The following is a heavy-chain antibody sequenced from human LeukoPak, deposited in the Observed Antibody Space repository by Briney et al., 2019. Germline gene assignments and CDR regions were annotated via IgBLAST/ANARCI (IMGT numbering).Heavy chain of an antibody. J-gene: IGHJ4*02. CDR3: ARSMMEYDY. Sequence: GGSLRLSCAASGFIFSDYYMSWIRQAPGKGLEWVSYITTSGSSIYHADSVKGRFTISRDNAKNLLYLQMNSLRVEDSAVYYCARSMMEYDYWGQGTLVTVSS. D-gene: IGHD1-1*01. CDR1: GFIFSDYY. CDR2: ITTSGSSI. V-gene: IGHV3-11*01.